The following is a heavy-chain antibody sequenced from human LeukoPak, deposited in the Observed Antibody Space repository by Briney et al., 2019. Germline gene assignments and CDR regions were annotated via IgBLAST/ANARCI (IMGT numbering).Heavy chain of an antibody. D-gene: IGHD1-1*01. V-gene: IGHV3-21*01. Sequence: GESLRLSCAASGFTFGSYSMNWVRQAPGKGLEWVSSISHGSSYIYYADSVKGRFTISRDNAENSLYLQMNSLRAEDTAVYYCARGPKYIASTGPHYFDSWGQGTLVTVSS. CDR3: ARGPKYIASTGPHYFDS. CDR1: GFTFGSYS. CDR2: ISHGSSYI. J-gene: IGHJ4*02.